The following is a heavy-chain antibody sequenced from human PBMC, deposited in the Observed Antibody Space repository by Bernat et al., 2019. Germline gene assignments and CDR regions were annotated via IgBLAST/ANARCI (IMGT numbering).Heavy chain of an antibody. D-gene: IGHD6-6*01. CDR3: ARDSSSTLYYYGMDV. Sequence: EVQLLESGGGLVQPGGSLRLSCAASGFTFSSYAMNWVRQPPGKGLEWVSAVSGSGGSTYYADSVKGHFTISRDNSKNSLYLQMNSLRAEDTAVYYCARDSSSTLYYYGMDVWGQGTTVTVSS. CDR2: VSGSGGST. CDR1: GFTFSSYA. J-gene: IGHJ6*02. V-gene: IGHV3-23*01.